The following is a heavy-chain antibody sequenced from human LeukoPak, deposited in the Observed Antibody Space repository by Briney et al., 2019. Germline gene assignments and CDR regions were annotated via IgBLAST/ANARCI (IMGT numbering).Heavy chain of an antibody. V-gene: IGHV4-30-4*01. Sequence: SETLSLTCTVSGGSISSGDYYWSWIRQPPGKGLEWIGYIYYSGSTYYNPSLTSRVTISVDTSKNQFSLKLSSVTAADTAVYYCARVLKLSNWFDPWGQGTLVTVSS. CDR3: ARVLKLSNWFDP. CDR1: GGSISSGDYY. J-gene: IGHJ5*02. CDR2: IYYSGST. D-gene: IGHD5-24*01.